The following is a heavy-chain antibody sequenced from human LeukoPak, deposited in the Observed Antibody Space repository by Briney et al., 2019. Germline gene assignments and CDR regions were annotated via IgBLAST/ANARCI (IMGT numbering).Heavy chain of an antibody. CDR2: ISNSGSPI. V-gene: IGHV3-48*03. CDR1: GFTLSSYE. D-gene: IGHD1-26*01. CDR3: ARDPDNIEGANFHY. J-gene: IGHJ4*02. Sequence: GGSLRLSCAASGFTLSSYEMNWVRQAPGRGLEWVSYISNSGSPIYYADSVKGRFTISRDNAKNSLYLQMNSLRAEDTAVYYCARDPDNIEGANFHYWGRGTLVTVSS.